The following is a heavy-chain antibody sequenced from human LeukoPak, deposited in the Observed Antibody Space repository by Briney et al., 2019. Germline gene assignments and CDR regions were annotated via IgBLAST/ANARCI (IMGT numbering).Heavy chain of an antibody. D-gene: IGHD5-12*01. V-gene: IGHV5-51*01. J-gene: IGHJ4*02. CDR1: GYSFATNW. Sequence: GESLKISCKASGYSFATNWIGWVRQMPGKGLEWMGIIYPSDSDTRISPSFQGQVTISADKSISTAYLQWSSLKAPDTAMYYCARVWYSGYEFDYWGQGTLVTVSS. CDR2: IYPSDSDT. CDR3: ARVWYSGYEFDY.